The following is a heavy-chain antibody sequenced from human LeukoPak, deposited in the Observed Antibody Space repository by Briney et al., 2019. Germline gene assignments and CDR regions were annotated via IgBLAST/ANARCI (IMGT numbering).Heavy chain of an antibody. CDR3: ARDPVAAKRTFDY. CDR1: GFTFSSYG. Sequence: GGSLRLSCAASGFTFSSYGMHWVRQAPGKGLEWVAFIRYDGSNKYYADSVKGRFTISRDNSKNTLYLQMNSLRAEDTAVYYCARDPVAAKRTFDYWGQGTLVTVSS. D-gene: IGHD6-19*01. CDR2: IRYDGSNK. J-gene: IGHJ4*02. V-gene: IGHV3-30*02.